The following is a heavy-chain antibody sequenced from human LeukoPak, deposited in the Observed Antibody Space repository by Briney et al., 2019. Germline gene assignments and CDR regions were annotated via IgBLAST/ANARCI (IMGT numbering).Heavy chain of an antibody. CDR3: AKGEGDY. D-gene: IGHD2-21*01. Sequence: PSQTLSLTCTVSGGSISGSDYYWSWIRQPPGKGLEWIGYIYDSGNTNYNPSLKSRVTISVDTSKNQLSLKVRSVTAADTAVYYCAKGEGDYWGQGTLVTVSS. J-gene: IGHJ4*02. CDR1: GGSISGSDYY. V-gene: IGHV4-61*08. CDR2: IYDSGNT.